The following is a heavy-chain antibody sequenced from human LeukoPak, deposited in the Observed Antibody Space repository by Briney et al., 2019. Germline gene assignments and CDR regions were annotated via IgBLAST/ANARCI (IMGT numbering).Heavy chain of an antibody. CDR1: GDSISSGDYY. CDR3: ARVRWSHYYFDY. CDR2: IYYSGST. V-gene: IGHV4-30-4*01. J-gene: IGHJ4*02. Sequence: PSETLSLTCTVSGDSISSGDYYWTWIRQPPGKGLEWIGNIYYSGSTYYNPSLKSRVTISVDTSKNQFSLKLSSVTAADTAVYYCARVRWSHYYFDYWGQGTLVTVSS. D-gene: IGHD4-23*01.